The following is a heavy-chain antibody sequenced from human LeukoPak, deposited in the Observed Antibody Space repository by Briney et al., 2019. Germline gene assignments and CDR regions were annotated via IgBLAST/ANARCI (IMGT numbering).Heavy chain of an antibody. D-gene: IGHD4-23*01. V-gene: IGHV1-18*01. Sequence: ASVKVSCKASGYTFTSYGISWVRQAPGQGLEWMGWISAYNGNTNYAQKLQGRVTMTTDTSTSTAYMELRSLRSGDTAVYYCARDVGGNSSSVRDYWGQGTLVTVSS. J-gene: IGHJ4*02. CDR1: GYTFTSYG. CDR2: ISAYNGNT. CDR3: ARDVGGNSSSVRDY.